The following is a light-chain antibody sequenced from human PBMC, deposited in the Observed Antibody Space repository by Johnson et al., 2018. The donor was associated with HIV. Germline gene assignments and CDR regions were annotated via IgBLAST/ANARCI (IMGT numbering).Light chain of an antibody. CDR1: SSNIGNNY. V-gene: IGLV1-51*01. CDR2: DNN. Sequence: QPVLTQPPSVSAAPGQKVTISCSGSSSNIGNNYVSWYQQLPGTAPKLLIYDNNKRPSGVPDRFSGSKSGTSASLAISWLQAEAEADYYCAAWDDSLNGHVFGTGTKVTVL. J-gene: IGLJ1*01. CDR3: AAWDDSLNGHV.